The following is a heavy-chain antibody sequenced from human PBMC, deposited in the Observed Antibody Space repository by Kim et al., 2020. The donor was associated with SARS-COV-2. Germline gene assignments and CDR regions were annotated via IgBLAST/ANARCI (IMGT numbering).Heavy chain of an antibody. CDR3: ARTWGVNY. CDR2: TTNDGGRT. D-gene: IGHD3-16*01. Sequence: GSLRLSCAASGFTFRNYGMSWVRQTPGKGLEWVSTTTNDGGRTHYADSVKGRFTISRDNSKNTLYLQMISLRVEDTAVYYCARTWGVNYWGQGTLVTAS. CDR1: GFTFRNYG. V-gene: IGHV3-23*01. J-gene: IGHJ4*02.